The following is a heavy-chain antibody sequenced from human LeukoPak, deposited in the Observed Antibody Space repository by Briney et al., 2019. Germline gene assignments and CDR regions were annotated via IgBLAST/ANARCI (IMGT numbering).Heavy chain of an antibody. CDR3: AAIAAEEYYFDY. CDR2: ISSSSSYI. CDR1: GFTFSSYS. V-gene: IGHV3-21*01. D-gene: IGHD6-13*01. J-gene: IGHJ4*02. Sequence: SGGSLRLSCAASGFTFSSYSMNWVRQAPGKGLEWVSSISSSSSYIYYADSVKGRFTISRDNAKNSLYLQMNSLRAEDTAVYYCAAIAAEEYYFDYWGQGTLVTVSS.